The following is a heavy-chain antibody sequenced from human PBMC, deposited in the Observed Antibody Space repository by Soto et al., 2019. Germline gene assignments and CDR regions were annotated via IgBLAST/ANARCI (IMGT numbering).Heavy chain of an antibody. CDR2: ISGSGGST. J-gene: IGHJ4*02. V-gene: IGHV3-23*01. D-gene: IGHD1-7*01. CDR1: GFTFSSYA. CDR3: AKVTSENWNYDY. Sequence: GGTLRLSCAASGFTFSSYAMSWVRQAPGKGLEWVSDISGSGGSTYYADSVKGRFTISRDNSKNTLYLQMNSLRAEDTAVYYCAKVTSENWNYDYWGQGTLVTVSS.